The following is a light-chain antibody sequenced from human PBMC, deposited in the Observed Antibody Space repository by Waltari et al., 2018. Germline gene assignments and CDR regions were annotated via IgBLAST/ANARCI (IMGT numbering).Light chain of an antibody. CDR1: QSISIY. CDR2: DES. V-gene: IGKV3-11*01. Sequence: EVVLTQSPATLSLSPGDRATLSCRASQSISIYLAWYQHKPAQAPRLLIFDESNRATGIPARFSGSGSGTDFTLTISNLEPEDSAVYYCQQRSDWPPTWTFGQGTKVEMK. CDR3: QQRSDWPPTWT. J-gene: IGKJ1*01.